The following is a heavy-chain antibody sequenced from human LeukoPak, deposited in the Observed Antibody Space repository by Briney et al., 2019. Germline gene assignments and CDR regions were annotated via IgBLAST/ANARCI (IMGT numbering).Heavy chain of an antibody. D-gene: IGHD6-13*01. J-gene: IGHJ6*03. CDR3: ARVNKSSWYEVYYYYYMDV. CDR2: MNPKSGNT. CDR1: GYTFTSYD. Sequence: GASVTVSFMASGYTFTSYDINWVRQAPGHGLEWRGGMNPKSGNTGYAQKFQGRVTMSRNTSISTAYMELSSLRSEDTAVYYCARVNKSSWYEVYYYYYMDVWGKGTTVTVSS. V-gene: IGHV1-8*01.